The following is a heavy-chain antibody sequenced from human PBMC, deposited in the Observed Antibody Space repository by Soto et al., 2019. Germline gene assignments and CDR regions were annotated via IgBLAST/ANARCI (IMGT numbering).Heavy chain of an antibody. CDR1: GFTFSSYA. CDR2: ISYDGSNK. Sequence: GGSLRLSCAASGFTFSSYAMHWVRQAPGKGLEWVAVISYDGSNKYYADSVKGRFTISRDNSKNTLYLQMNSLRAEDTAVYYCARDRCISTSCPYYYYGMDVWGQGTTDTVSS. CDR3: ARDRCISTSCPYYYYGMDV. D-gene: IGHD2-2*01. J-gene: IGHJ6*02. V-gene: IGHV3-30-3*01.